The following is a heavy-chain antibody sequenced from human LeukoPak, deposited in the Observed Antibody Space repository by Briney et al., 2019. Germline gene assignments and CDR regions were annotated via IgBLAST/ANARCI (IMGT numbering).Heavy chain of an antibody. CDR3: ARDGYCSGGSCYSAVDY. Sequence: GGSLRLSCAASGSTFSTYSMNWVRQAPQKGLEWVSYISSSSSTKYYADSVKGRFTISRDNAKNSLYLQMNSLRAEDTAVYYCARDGYCSGGSCYSAVDYWGQGTLVTVSS. V-gene: IGHV3-48*04. D-gene: IGHD2-15*01. CDR2: ISSSSSTK. CDR1: GSTFSTYS. J-gene: IGHJ4*02.